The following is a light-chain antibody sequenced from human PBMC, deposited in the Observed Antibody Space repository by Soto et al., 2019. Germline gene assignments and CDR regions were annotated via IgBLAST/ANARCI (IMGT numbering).Light chain of an antibody. J-gene: IGKJ3*01. V-gene: IGKV3-20*01. CDR1: QIVSSNY. CDR3: QQYGTSPFT. CDR2: AAS. Sequence: EIGLTQSPGTLSLSPGERATLSCRASQIVSSNYLAWYQQKSGQAPRLLIYAASSRAKGIPDRFRGSGSGTDFPLTGPRLEPEDFAVYYCQQYGTSPFTCGPGTKVDIK.